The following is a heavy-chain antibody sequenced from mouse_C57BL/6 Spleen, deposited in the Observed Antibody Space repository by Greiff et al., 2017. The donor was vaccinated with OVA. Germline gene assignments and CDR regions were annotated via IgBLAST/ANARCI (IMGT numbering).Heavy chain of an antibody. CDR1: GYTFTSYW. J-gene: IGHJ4*01. V-gene: IGHV1-53*01. CDR2: INPSNGGT. Sequence: VKLQQPGTELVKPGASVQLSCKASGYTFTSYWMHWVKQRPGQGLEWIGNINPSNGGTNYNEKFKSKATLTVDKSSSTAYMQLSSLTSEDSAVYYCARSALRRDYAMDYWGQGTSVTVSS. D-gene: IGHD1-1*01. CDR3: ARSALRRDYAMDY.